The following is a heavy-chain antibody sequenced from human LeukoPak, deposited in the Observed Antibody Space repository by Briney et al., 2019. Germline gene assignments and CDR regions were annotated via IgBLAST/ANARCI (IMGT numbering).Heavy chain of an antibody. Sequence: GGSLRLSCAASGFIFISYSMNWVRQAPGKGLEWISYISSSSSTIYYADSVRGRFTISRDNAKNSLYLQMNSLRAEDTAVYYCARGFHRYNYDSGAYSVYWGQGTLVTVSS. J-gene: IGHJ4*02. CDR2: ISSSSSTI. V-gene: IGHV3-48*01. CDR3: ARGFHRYNYDSGAYSVY. D-gene: IGHD3-22*01. CDR1: GFIFISYS.